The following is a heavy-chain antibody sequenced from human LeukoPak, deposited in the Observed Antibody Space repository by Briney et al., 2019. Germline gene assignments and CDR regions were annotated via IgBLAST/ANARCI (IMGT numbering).Heavy chain of an antibody. CDR2: INPNSGGT. Sequence: ASVKVSCKASGYTLTAYYLHWVRQAPGQGLEWMGRINPNSGGTTYAQKFQGRVTMTRDTSIGTAYMELSSLRSDDTAVYYCARPHYESSGLYVDAFDIWGQGTMVTVTS. D-gene: IGHD3-22*01. V-gene: IGHV1-2*06. CDR3: ARPHYESSGLYVDAFDI. J-gene: IGHJ3*02. CDR1: GYTLTAYY.